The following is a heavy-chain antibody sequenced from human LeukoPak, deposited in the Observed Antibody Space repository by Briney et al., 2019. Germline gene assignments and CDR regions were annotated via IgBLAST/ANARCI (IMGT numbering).Heavy chain of an antibody. CDR2: MNPNSGNT. CDR3: ARDLTTTVITYYYHGMNV. Sequence: ASVKVSCKASGYTFTSYDINWVRQATGQGLEWMGWMNPNSGNTGYAQKFQGRVTMTRNTSISTAYMELSSLRSEDTAVYYCARDLTTTVITYYYHGMNVWGQGTTVTVSS. J-gene: IGHJ6*02. D-gene: IGHD4-17*01. CDR1: GYTFTSYD. V-gene: IGHV1-8*01.